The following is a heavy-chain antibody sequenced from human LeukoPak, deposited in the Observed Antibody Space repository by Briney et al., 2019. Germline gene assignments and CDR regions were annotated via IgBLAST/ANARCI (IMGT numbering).Heavy chain of an antibody. D-gene: IGHD3-16*01. Sequence: GGSLRLSCAASGFTFSSYGMSWVRQAPGKGLEWVSAISGSGGSTYYADSVKGRFTISRDNAKNSLYLQMNSLRAEDTAVYYCASGRIMITFGGGGQGTLVTVSS. CDR1: GFTFSSYG. V-gene: IGHV3-23*01. CDR3: ASGRIMITFGG. CDR2: ISGSGGST. J-gene: IGHJ4*02.